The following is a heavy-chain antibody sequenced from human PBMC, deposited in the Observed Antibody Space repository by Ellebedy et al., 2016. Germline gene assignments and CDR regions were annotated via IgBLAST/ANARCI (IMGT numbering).Heavy chain of an antibody. D-gene: IGHD4-17*01. V-gene: IGHV4-59*12. CDR3: ARVGITVTKGSGGWFDP. Sequence: SETLSLTCTVPGGSISSYYWSWIRQPPGKGLEWIGYIYYSGSTNYNPSLKSRVTISVDKSKNQFSLKLSSVTAADTAVYYCARVGITVTKGSGGWFDPWGQGTLVTVSS. J-gene: IGHJ5*02. CDR2: IYYSGST. CDR1: GGSISSYY.